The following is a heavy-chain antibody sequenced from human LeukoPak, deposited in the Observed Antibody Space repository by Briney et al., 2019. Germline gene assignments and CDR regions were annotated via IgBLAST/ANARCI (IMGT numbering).Heavy chain of an antibody. V-gene: IGHV4-61*02. CDR2: IYTSGST. J-gene: IGHJ5*02. D-gene: IGHD3-16*01. CDR3: ARDLGSQSWGLYNWFDP. CDR1: GGSISSGSYY. Sequence: SETLSLTCTVSGGSISSGSYYWSWIRQPAGKGLEWTGRIYTSGSTNYNPSLKSRVTISVDTSKNQFSLKLSSVTAADTAVYYCARDLGSQSWGLYNWFDPWGQGTLVTVSS.